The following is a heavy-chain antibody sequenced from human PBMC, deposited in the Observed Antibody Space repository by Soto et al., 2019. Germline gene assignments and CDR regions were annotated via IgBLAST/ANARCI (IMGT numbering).Heavy chain of an antibody. CDR2: ISYDGSNK. Sequence: QVQLVESGGGVVQPGRSLRLSCAASGFTFSSYAMHWVRQAPGKGLEWVAVISYDGSNKYYADSVKGRFTISRDNSKNTLYLQMNSLRAEDTAVYYCARGKAVDGPAAAFDIWGQGTMVTVSS. CDR1: GFTFSSYA. D-gene: IGHD6-19*01. J-gene: IGHJ3*02. CDR3: ARGKAVDGPAAAFDI. V-gene: IGHV3-30-3*01.